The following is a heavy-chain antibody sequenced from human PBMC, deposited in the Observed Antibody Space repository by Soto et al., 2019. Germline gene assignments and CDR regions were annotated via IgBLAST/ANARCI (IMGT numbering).Heavy chain of an antibody. V-gene: IGHV4-4*02. CDR2: IYHRGST. Sequence: PSETLSLTCAVSGGSISSSNWWSWVRQPPGKGLEWIGEIYHRGSTNYNPSLKSRVTISVDKSKNQFSLKLSSVTAADTAVYYCAEGGGYCSSTSCYLFDYWGQGTLVTVSS. CDR1: GGSISSSNW. D-gene: IGHD2-2*01. CDR3: AEGGGYCSSTSCYLFDY. J-gene: IGHJ4*02.